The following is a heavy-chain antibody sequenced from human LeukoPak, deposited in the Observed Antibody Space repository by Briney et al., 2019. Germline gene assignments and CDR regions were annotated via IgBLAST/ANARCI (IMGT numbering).Heavy chain of an antibody. CDR2: IYYSGST. V-gene: IGHV4-39*01. Sequence: SETLSLTCTVSGGSISSSSYYWGWIRQPPGKGLEWIGSIYYSGSTYYNPSLKSRVTISVDTSKNQFSLKLSSVTAADTAVYYCARNDGDYAVDYWGQGTLVTVSP. CDR3: ARNDGDYAVDY. D-gene: IGHD4-17*01. CDR1: GGSISSSSYY. J-gene: IGHJ4*02.